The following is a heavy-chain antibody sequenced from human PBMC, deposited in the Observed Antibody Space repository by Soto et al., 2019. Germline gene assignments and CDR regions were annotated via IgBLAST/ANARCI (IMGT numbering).Heavy chain of an antibody. CDR3: AKDGDDSSGYYSYYYYGMDV. Sequence: GGSLRLSCAASGFTFSSYAMSWVRQAPGKGLEWVSAISGSGGSTYYADSVKGRFTISRDNSKNTLYLQMNSLRAEDTAVYYCAKDGDDSSGYYSYYYYGMDVWGQGTTVTVSS. CDR2: ISGSGGST. V-gene: IGHV3-23*01. J-gene: IGHJ6*02. D-gene: IGHD3-22*01. CDR1: GFTFSSYA.